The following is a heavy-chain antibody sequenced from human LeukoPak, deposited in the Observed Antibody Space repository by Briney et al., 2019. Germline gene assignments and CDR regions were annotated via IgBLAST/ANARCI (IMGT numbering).Heavy chain of an antibody. CDR1: GGSFSGYY. Sequence: SETLSLICAVYGGSFSGYYWSWIRQPPGKGLEWIGEINHSGSTNYNPSLKSRVTISVDTSKNQFSLKLSSVTAADTAVYYCAREYSSSEGYFDYWGQGTLVTVSS. V-gene: IGHV4-34*01. J-gene: IGHJ4*02. CDR2: INHSGST. CDR3: AREYSSSEGYFDY. D-gene: IGHD6-6*01.